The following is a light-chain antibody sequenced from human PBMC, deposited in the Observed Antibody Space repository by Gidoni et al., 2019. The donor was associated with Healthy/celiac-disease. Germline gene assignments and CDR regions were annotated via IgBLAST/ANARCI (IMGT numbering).Light chain of an antibody. CDR1: SSVGGGYNY. V-gene: IGLV2-14*03. J-gene: IGLJ2*01. CDR3: SAYTSSSTLYVV. CDR2: DVD. Sequence: QSALTQPASLSGSPGQSITISCTGTSSVGGGYNYVSWYQQHPGKAPKLIIYDVDNRPSGVSNGFSGSKSGSTAALTISGLQAEDEADYYCSAYTSSSTLYVVFGGGTKLTVL.